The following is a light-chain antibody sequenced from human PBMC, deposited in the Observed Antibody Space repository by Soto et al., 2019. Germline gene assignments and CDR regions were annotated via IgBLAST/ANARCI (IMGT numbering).Light chain of an antibody. CDR2: AAS. V-gene: IGKV1-39*01. CDR1: QSISSY. Sequence: DIRMTQSPSSLSASVGDRVTITCRASQSISSYLNWYQQKPGKAPKLLIYAASSLQSGVPSRFSGSGSVTDFTLTISSLQPEDFATYYCQQSYSTLWTFGQGTQVAIK. CDR3: QQSYSTLWT. J-gene: IGKJ1*01.